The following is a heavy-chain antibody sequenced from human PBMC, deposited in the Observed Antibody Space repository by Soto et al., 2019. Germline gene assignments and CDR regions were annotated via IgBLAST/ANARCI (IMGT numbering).Heavy chain of an antibody. CDR3: VNKRYLRAFDP. D-gene: IGHD1-1*01. CDR1: GFSLSTIGEG. Sequence: QITLKESGPTVVKSTQTLTLTCNFSGFSLSTIGEGVGWIRQPPGKALEWLAYIYWDDDKRYSPSLKSRLTISKDTAKNQVVLTMTNMDPADTATYYCVNKRYLRAFDPWGQGTLVTVSS. J-gene: IGHJ5*02. CDR2: IYWDDDK. V-gene: IGHV2-5*02.